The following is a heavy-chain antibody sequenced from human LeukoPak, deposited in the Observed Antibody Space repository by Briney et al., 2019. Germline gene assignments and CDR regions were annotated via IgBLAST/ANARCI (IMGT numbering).Heavy chain of an antibody. CDR1: GGTFSSYA. Sequence: GSSVKVSCKASGGTFSSYAISWVRQAPGQGLEWMGGIIPIFGTANYAQKFQGRVTITADKSTSTAYMELSSLRSEDAAVYYCARSRRLLWSGYPNWFDPWGQGTLVTVSS. CDR3: ARSRRLLWSGYPNWFDP. V-gene: IGHV1-69*06. J-gene: IGHJ5*02. D-gene: IGHD3-3*01. CDR2: IIPIFGTA.